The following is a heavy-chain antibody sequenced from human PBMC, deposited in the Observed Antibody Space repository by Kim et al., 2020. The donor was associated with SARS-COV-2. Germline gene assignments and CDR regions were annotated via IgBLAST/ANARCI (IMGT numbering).Heavy chain of an antibody. CDR3: ARETGYSSSWYFLHDAFDI. Sequence: GGSLRLSCAASGFTFSSYAMHWVRQAPGKGLEWVAVISYDGSNKYYADSVKGRFTISRDNSKNTLYLQMNSLRAEDTAVYYCARETGYSSSWYFLHDAFDIWGQGTMVTVSS. CDR2: ISYDGSNK. D-gene: IGHD6-13*01. CDR1: GFTFSSYA. J-gene: IGHJ3*02. V-gene: IGHV3-30-3*01.